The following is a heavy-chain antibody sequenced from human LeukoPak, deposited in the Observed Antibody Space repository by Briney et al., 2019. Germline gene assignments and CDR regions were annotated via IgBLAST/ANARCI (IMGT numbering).Heavy chain of an antibody. J-gene: IGHJ5*02. CDR1: GYTFTGYY. D-gene: IGHD1-26*01. CDR2: INPNSGGT. CDR3: ARGKSRAYSGSYGWFDP. Sequence: ASVKVSCKASGYTFTGYYMHWVRQAPGQGLEWMGWINPNSGGTNYAQKFQGRVTMTRDTSISTAYMELSRLRSDDTAVYYCARGKSRAYSGSYGWFDPWGQGTLVTVSS. V-gene: IGHV1-2*02.